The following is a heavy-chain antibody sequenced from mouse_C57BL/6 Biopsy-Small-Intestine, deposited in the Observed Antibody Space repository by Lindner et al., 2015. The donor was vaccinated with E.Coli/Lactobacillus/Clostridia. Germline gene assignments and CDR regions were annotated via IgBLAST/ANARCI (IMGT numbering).Heavy chain of an antibody. J-gene: IGHJ3*01. CDR1: GYAFSSYW. CDR2: IYPGDGDT. Sequence: VQLQESGAELVKPGASVKISCKASGYAFSSYWMNWVKQRPGKGLERIGQIYPGDGDTNYNGKFKGKATLTADKSSSTAYVQLSSLTSEDSAVYFCARGDGTWFAYWGQGTLVTVSA. CDR3: ARGDGTWFAY. D-gene: IGHD3-3*01. V-gene: IGHV1-80*01.